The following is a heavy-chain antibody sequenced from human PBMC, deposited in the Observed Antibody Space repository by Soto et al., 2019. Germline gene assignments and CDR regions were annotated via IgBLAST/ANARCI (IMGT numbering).Heavy chain of an antibody. D-gene: IGHD3-10*01. CDR1: GFTFSSYW. J-gene: IGHJ4*02. V-gene: IGHV3-74*01. CDR3: ARGDSGNYYLDY. Sequence: EVQLVESGGNLVQPGGSLRLSCAASGFTFSSYWIHWVRQPPGKGLLWVSRINTDGSTTNYADSVKGRFTISRDNAKNTLYLQMNSLRAEDAAVYYCARGDSGNYYLDYWGQGALVTISS. CDR2: INTDGSTT.